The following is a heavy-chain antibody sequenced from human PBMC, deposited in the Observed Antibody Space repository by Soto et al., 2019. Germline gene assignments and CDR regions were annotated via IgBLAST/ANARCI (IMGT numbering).Heavy chain of an antibody. CDR3: AHRILRTVFGLVTTTAIYFDF. Sequence: QITLNESGPTVVKPAETLTLTCTFSGFSLTTSGVGVGWIRQFPGKAPEWLALIYWDDDKRYSASLKSRLTITKATSKNQVVLTMASVDPADTATYYCAHRILRTVFGLVTTTAIYFDFWGQGTPVVVSS. V-gene: IGHV2-5*02. D-gene: IGHD3-3*01. CDR2: IYWDDDK. CDR1: GFSLTTSGVG. J-gene: IGHJ4*02.